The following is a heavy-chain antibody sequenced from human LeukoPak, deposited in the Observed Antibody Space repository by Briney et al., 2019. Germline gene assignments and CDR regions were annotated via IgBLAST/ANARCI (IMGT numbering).Heavy chain of an antibody. J-gene: IGHJ5*02. CDR2: ISSNGTAI. CDR1: GFTFSNYE. Sequence: GGSLRLSCAASGFTFSNYEMNWVRQAPGKGLEWVSYISSNGTAIYYADSVKGRFTISRDNAKNSLYLQMNSLRAEDTAVYYCARDLYNLGYTNWFDPWGQGTLATVSS. V-gene: IGHV3-48*03. CDR3: ARDLYNLGYTNWFDP. D-gene: IGHD5-18*01.